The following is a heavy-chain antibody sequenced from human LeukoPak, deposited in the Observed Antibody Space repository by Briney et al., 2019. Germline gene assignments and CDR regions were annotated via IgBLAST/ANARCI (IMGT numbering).Heavy chain of an antibody. CDR1: GGTFTNYA. Sequence: SVKVSCKASGGTFTNYAINWVRQAPGQGLEWMGRIIPILDVTNYAQKFQGRVTITADQSTSTAYMELSSLRSEATAVYYCARGGGVDILTGFQYWGQGTLVTVSS. J-gene: IGHJ4*02. CDR2: IIPILDVT. CDR3: ARGGGVDILTGFQY. V-gene: IGHV1-69*04. D-gene: IGHD3-9*01.